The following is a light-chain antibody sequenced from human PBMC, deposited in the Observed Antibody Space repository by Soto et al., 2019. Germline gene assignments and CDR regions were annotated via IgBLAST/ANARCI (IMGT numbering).Light chain of an antibody. CDR3: QQYDSNSWT. CDR1: QSVGRW. V-gene: IGKV1-5*03. Sequence: DIHLTQSPSTLSASVGDRVTITCRASQSVGRWVAWYQQKQGKAPKLLIYRASSLQSGVPSTFSGRGSGTEFTLTISSLQPDDVATYYCQQYDSNSWTFGQGTK. CDR2: RAS. J-gene: IGKJ1*01.